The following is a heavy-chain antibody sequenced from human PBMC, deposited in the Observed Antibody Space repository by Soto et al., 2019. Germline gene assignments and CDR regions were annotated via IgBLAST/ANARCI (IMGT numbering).Heavy chain of an antibody. D-gene: IGHD5-18*01. V-gene: IGHV1-46*01. CDR1: GYAFTSYS. Sequence: QVQLVQSGAEVKEPGASVKVSCKASGYAFTSYSIHWVRQAPGQGLEWVGIINPSGGSTSYAQKFQGRVTMTGDTSTRTVYMDLSSLRSEDTAVYYCATGPGCSYYYFDYWGQGTLVTVSS. CDR3: ATGPGCSYYYFDY. CDR2: INPSGGST. J-gene: IGHJ4*02.